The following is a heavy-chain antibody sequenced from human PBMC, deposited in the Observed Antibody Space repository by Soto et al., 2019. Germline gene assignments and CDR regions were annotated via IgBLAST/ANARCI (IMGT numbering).Heavy chain of an antibody. D-gene: IGHD3-10*01. Sequence: QVQLQESGPGLVKSSQTLSLTCTVSGGSISSDGNYWSWIRQHPGKGLEWIGYIYYSGRTYYNPSFNIRVTISEDTSKNQFTRKLNSVTAADSAVYYCARARMVRGIIYYYGMDVWGQGTTVTVSS. V-gene: IGHV4-31*03. CDR1: GGSISSDGNY. CDR3: ARARMVRGIIYYYGMDV. CDR2: IYYSGRT. J-gene: IGHJ6*02.